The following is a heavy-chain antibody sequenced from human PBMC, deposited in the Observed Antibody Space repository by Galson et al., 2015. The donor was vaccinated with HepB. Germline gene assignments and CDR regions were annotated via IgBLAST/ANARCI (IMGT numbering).Heavy chain of an antibody. CDR2: ISYDGSNK. CDR3: AKSTPLDY. CDR1: GFTFSSYG. Sequence: SLRLSCAASGFTFSSYGMHWVRQAPGKGLEWVAVISYDGSNKYYADSVKGRFTISRDNSKNTLYLQMNSLRAEDTAVYYCAKSTPLDYWGQGTLVTVSS. V-gene: IGHV3-30*18. D-gene: IGHD2-15*01. J-gene: IGHJ4*02.